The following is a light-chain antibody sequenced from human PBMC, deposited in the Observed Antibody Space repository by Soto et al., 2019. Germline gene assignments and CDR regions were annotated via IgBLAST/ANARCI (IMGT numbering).Light chain of an antibody. V-gene: IGLV2-14*01. CDR1: SSDVGGYNY. Sequence: QSALTQPASVSGSPGQSITISCTGTSSDVGGYNYVSWYQQHPGKATKLMIYDVSNRPSGVSNRFSGSKSGNTASPTISGLQAEDEADYYCSSYTSSSTLLYVFGTGTKLTVL. CDR2: DVS. J-gene: IGLJ1*01. CDR3: SSYTSSSTLLYV.